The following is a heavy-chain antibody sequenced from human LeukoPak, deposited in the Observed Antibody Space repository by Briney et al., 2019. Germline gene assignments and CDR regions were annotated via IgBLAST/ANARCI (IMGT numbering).Heavy chain of an antibody. CDR3: ARHYDSSGYSLDY. CDR2: IKQDGSQK. CDR1: GFNFSSYW. D-gene: IGHD3-22*01. J-gene: IGHJ4*02. Sequence: GGSLRLSCAASGFNFSSYWMTWVRQAPGKGLEWVANIKQDGSQKYYVDSVKGRFTISRDNAKNSLYLQMNSLRAEDTAVYYCARHYDSSGYSLDYWGQGTLVTVSS. V-gene: IGHV3-7*01.